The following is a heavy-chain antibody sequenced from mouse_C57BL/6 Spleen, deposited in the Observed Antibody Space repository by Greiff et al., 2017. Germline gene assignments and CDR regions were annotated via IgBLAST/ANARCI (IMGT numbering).Heavy chain of an antibody. Sequence: QVQLQQSGPELVKPGASVKISCKASGYAFSSSWMNWVKQRPGKGLEWIGRIYPGDGDTNYNGKFKGKATLTADKSSSTAYMQLSSLTSEDSAVYFCAWGDGQYYYAMDDWGQGTSVTVSS. D-gene: IGHD2-3*01. CDR2: IYPGDGDT. CDR3: AWGDGQYYYAMDD. J-gene: IGHJ4*01. CDR1: GYAFSSSW. V-gene: IGHV1-82*01.